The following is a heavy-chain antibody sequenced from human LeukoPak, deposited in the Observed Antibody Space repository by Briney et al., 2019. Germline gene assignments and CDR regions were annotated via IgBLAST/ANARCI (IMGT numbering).Heavy chain of an antibody. J-gene: IGHJ4*02. V-gene: IGHV4-59*12. CDR1: GGSISSYY. CDR2: IYHSGST. Sequence: SETLSLTCTVSGGSISSYYWSWIRQPPGKGLEWIGEIYHSGSTNNNPSLKSRVTISVDKSKNQFSLKLSSVTAADTAVYYCARASHWNQLHYFDYWGQGTLVTVSS. D-gene: IGHD1-1*01. CDR3: ARASHWNQLHYFDY.